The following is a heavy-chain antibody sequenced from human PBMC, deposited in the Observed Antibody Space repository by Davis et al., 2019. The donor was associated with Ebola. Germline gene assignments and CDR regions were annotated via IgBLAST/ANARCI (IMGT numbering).Heavy chain of an antibody. J-gene: IGHJ4*02. Sequence: SETLSLTCTVSGGSISSSSYYWSWIRQPPGKGLEWIGYIYYSGSTYYNPSLKSRVTISVDTSKNQFSLKLSSVTAADTAVYYCARGSTGIQLWLRGPPNYWGQGTLVTVSS. D-gene: IGHD5-18*01. CDR2: IYYSGST. V-gene: IGHV4-30-4*01. CDR1: GGSISSSSYY. CDR3: ARGSTGIQLWLRGPPNY.